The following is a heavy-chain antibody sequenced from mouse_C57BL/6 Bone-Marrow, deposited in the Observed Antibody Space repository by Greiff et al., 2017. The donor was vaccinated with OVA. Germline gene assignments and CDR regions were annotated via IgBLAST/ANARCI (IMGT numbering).Heavy chain of an antibody. J-gene: IGHJ2*01. CDR1: GYTFTSYW. D-gene: IGHD1-2*01. V-gene: IGHV1-55*01. CDR3: AWLREYFDY. Sequence: VQLQQSGAELARPGASVKLSCKASGYTFTSYWITWVKQRPGQGLEWIGDIYPGSGSTNYNEKFKSKATLTVDTSSSTAYMQLSSLTSEDSAVYYCAWLREYFDYWGQGTTLTVSS. CDR2: IYPGSGST.